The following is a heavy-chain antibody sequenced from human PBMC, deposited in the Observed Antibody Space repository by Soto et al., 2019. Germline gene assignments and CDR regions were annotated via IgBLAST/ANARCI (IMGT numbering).Heavy chain of an antibody. CDR2: INHSGST. D-gene: IGHD6-19*01. CDR1: GGSFSPYF. Sequence: QVQLQQWGAGLLKPSETLSLTCAVYGGSFSPYFWSWIRQPPGKGLEWIGEINHSGSTNYNPSLTCRATLSVDTSKNQVSLKLTSVTAADTAVYYCARLASGWQYYYFDFWGRGTPVTVSS. CDR3: ARLASGWQYYYFDF. J-gene: IGHJ2*01. V-gene: IGHV4-34*01.